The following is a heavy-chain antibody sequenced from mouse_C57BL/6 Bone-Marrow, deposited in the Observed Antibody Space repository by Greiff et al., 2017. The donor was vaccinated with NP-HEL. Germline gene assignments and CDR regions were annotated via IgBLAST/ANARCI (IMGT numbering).Heavy chain of an antibody. J-gene: IGHJ1*03. CDR3: AKKGGYYPYWYFDV. V-gene: IGHV2-5*01. CDR2: IWSGGST. Sequence: QVQLKESGPGLVQPSQCLSITCTVSGFSLTSYGVHWVRQSPGKGLEWLGVIWSGGSTDYNAAFMSRLSITKDNSKSQVFFKMNSLQADDTAIYYWAKKGGYYPYWYFDVWGTGTTVTVAS. CDR1: GFSLTSYG. D-gene: IGHD2-3*01.